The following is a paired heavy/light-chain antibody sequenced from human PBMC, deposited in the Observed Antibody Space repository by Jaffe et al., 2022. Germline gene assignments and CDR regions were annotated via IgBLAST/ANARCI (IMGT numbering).Heavy chain of an antibody. CDR3: AKRKGSCSSTSCYVVGAFDI. J-gene: IGHJ3*02. D-gene: IGHD2-2*01. V-gene: IGHV3-23*01. CDR2: ISGSGGST. CDR1: GFTFSSYA. Sequence: EVQLLESGGGLVQPGGSLRLSCAASGFTFSSYAMSWVRQAPGKGLEWVSAISGSGGSTYYADSVKGRFTISRDNSKNTLYLQMNSLRAEDTAVYYCAKRKGSCSSTSCYVVGAFDIWGQGTMVTVSS.
Light chain of an antibody. CDR3: QQYDNLSYT. CDR1: QDISNY. CDR2: DAS. J-gene: IGKJ2*01. V-gene: IGKV1-33*01. Sequence: DIQMTQSPSSLSASVGDRVTITCQASQDISNYLNWYQQKPGKAPKLLIYDASNLETGVPSRFSGSGSGTDFTFTISSLQPEDIATYYCQQYDNLSYTFGQGTKLEIK.